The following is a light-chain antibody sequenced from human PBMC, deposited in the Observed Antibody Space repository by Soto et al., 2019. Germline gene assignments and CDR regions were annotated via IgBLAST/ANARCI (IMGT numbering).Light chain of an antibody. CDR1: QSVSARY. J-gene: IGKJ1*01. Sequence: EIVLTQSPGTLSLSPGERATLSCRASQSVSARYVAWYQRKPGQAPRLLIYGASNRATDIPVRFSASGSGTDVTLTITRLEPEDFAVYICQQYAVSPPTFGLGTKVAFK. CDR2: GAS. CDR3: QQYAVSPPT. V-gene: IGKV3-20*01.